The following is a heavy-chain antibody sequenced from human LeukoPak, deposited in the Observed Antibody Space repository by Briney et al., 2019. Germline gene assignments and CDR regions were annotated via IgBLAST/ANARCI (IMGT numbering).Heavy chain of an antibody. V-gene: IGHV3-21*01. CDR1: GFTFSSYS. CDR2: ISSSSSYI. CDR3: ARDRGPYYYGSCGDY. D-gene: IGHD3-10*01. J-gene: IGHJ4*02. Sequence: PGGSLRLSCAASGFTFSSYSMNWVRQAPGKGLEWVSSISSSSSYIYYADSVKGRFTISRDNAKNSLYLQMNSLRAEDTAVYYCARDRGPYYYGSCGDYWGQGTLVTVSS.